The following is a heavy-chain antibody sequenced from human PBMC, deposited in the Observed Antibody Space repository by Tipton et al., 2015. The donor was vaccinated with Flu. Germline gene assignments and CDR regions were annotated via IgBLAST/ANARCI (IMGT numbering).Heavy chain of an antibody. CDR3: ARIQGGYYGSESYDT. D-gene: IGHD3-10*01. CDR2: VFYTGST. J-gene: IGHJ5*02. Sequence: TLSLTCNVSGGSISSYYWSWIRQPPGKGLEWIGYVFYTGSTDYNPSLKSRVTISVDASKNQFSLELISVTAADTAVYYCARIQGGYYGSESYDTWGQGMLVTVSS. CDR1: GGSISSYY. V-gene: IGHV4-59*01.